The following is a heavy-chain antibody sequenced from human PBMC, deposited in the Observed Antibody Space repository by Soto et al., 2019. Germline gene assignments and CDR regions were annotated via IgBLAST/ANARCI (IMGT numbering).Heavy chain of an antibody. Sequence: ASVKVSCKASGYTFTSYGSRWVRQAPGQGLEWMGWISAYNGNTNYAQKLQGRVTMTTDTSTSTAYMELRSLRSDDTAVYYCARDYYDTRWFDPWGQGTLVTVSS. CDR1: GYTFTSYG. J-gene: IGHJ5*02. V-gene: IGHV1-18*01. D-gene: IGHD3-22*01. CDR2: ISAYNGNT. CDR3: ARDYYDTRWFDP.